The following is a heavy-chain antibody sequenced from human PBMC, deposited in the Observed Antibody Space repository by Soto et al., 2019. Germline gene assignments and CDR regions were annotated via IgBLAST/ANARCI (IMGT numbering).Heavy chain of an antibody. Sequence: LSLTCAASGFTFSSYAMHWVRQAPGKGLEWVAVISYDGSNKYYADSVKGRFTISRDNSKNTLYLQMNSLRAEDTAVYYCARDPSTQLGPNDAFDIWGQGTMVTVSS. D-gene: IGHD7-27*01. J-gene: IGHJ3*02. CDR2: ISYDGSNK. CDR3: ARDPSTQLGPNDAFDI. V-gene: IGHV3-30*04. CDR1: GFTFSSYA.